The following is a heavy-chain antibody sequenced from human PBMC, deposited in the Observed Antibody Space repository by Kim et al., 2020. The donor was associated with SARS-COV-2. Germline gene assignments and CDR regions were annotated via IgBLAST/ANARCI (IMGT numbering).Heavy chain of an antibody. CDR1: GGSISSYSYY. J-gene: IGHJ6*02. V-gene: IGHV4-39*01. CDR2: VYYSGST. D-gene: IGHD3-10*01. CDR3: AGGSGNYYPYGMDV. Sequence: SETLSLTCTVSGGSISSYSYYWGWVRQPPGKGLEWIGSVYYSGSTYYSPSLKSRVTISEDTSKNQFSLKLSSVTAADMAVYYCAGGSGNYYPYGMDVWGQGTTVTVSS.